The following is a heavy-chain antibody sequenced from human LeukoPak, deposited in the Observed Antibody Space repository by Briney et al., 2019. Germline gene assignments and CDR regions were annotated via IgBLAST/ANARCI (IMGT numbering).Heavy chain of an antibody. CDR2: ISASGGNT. V-gene: IGHV3-23*01. J-gene: IGHJ4*02. Sequence: QPGGSLRLSCAASGFTFSSYAMSWVRQAPGKGLEWVSAISASGGNTYYADSVKGRFTISRDNSKYTLYLQINSLRAEDTAVYYCAKDSTGVAATDYWGQGTLVTVSS. D-gene: IGHD6-19*01. CDR3: AKDSTGVAATDY. CDR1: GFTFSSYA.